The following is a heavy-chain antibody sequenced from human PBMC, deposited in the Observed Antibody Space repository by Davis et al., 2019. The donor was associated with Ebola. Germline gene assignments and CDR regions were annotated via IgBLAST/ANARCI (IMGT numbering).Heavy chain of an antibody. Sequence: PGGSLRLSCAASRFSFSSYAMHWVRQAPGKGLEWVSYISSSGSTIYYADSVKGRFTISRDNAKNSLYLQMNSLRAEDTAVYYCARGPSTGNSFTYWGQGTLVTVSS. V-gene: IGHV3-48*03. CDR1: RFSFSSYA. CDR3: ARGPSTGNSFTY. CDR2: ISSSGSTI. J-gene: IGHJ4*02. D-gene: IGHD6-13*01.